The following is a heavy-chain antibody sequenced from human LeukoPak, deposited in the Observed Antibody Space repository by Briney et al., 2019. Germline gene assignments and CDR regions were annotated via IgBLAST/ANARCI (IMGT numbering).Heavy chain of an antibody. CDR2: IYTGGST. CDR1: GGSFSSYY. CDR3: TRAKRIIMVRGVITRYFDY. Sequence: PSETLSLTCTVSGGSFSSYYWNWIRQPAGKGLEWIGRIYTGGSTNYNPSLKSRLTMSIDTSKNQFSLKLRSVTAADTAVYYCTRAKRIIMVRGVITRYFDYWGQGTLVTVSS. V-gene: IGHV4-4*07. J-gene: IGHJ4*02. D-gene: IGHD3-10*01.